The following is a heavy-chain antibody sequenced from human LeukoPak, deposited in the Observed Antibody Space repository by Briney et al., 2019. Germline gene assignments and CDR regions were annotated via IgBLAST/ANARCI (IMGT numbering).Heavy chain of an antibody. CDR3: ARQVPGCSGGSCYSGWFDP. Sequence: GESLKISGKGSGYSFTSYWIGWVRQMPGKGLEWVGIIYPGDSDTRYSPSFQGQVTRSADKSISTAYLQWSSLKASDTAMYYCARQVPGCSGGSCYSGWFDPWGQGTLVTVSS. CDR2: IYPGDSDT. J-gene: IGHJ5*02. V-gene: IGHV5-51*01. CDR1: GYSFTSYW. D-gene: IGHD2-15*01.